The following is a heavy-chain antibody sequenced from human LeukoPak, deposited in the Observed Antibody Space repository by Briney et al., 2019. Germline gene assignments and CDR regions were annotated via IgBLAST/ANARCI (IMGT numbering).Heavy chain of an antibody. CDR2: ISSSNSYI. Sequence: GGSLRLSCAASGFTFSSSYYMNWVRQAPGKGLEWVSSISSSNSYIDYADSVKGRFTISRDNAKNSLYLQMNSLRAEDTAVYYCARDRQFADFWSGFDSWGQGTLVIVSS. CDR1: GFTFSSSYY. J-gene: IGHJ4*02. V-gene: IGHV3-21*06. CDR3: ARDRQFADFWSGFDS. D-gene: IGHD3-3*01.